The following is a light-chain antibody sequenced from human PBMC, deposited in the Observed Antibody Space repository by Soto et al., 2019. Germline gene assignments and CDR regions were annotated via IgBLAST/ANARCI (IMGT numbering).Light chain of an antibody. J-gene: IGKJ3*01. V-gene: IGKV3-20*01. CDR2: HAS. Sequence: EIVLTQSPGTLSLSPGERATLSCRASQSVSNTYLAWYQQKPGQAPRLLIYHASSRATGIPDRFSGSGSGSDFTLTISRLEPEDFAVYYCQQYGRSPGLFTFGPGTKVDIK. CDR3: QQYGRSPGLFT. CDR1: QSVSNTY.